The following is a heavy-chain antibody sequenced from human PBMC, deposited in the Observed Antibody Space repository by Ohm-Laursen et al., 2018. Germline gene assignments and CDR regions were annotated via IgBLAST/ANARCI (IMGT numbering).Heavy chain of an antibody. Sequence: SQTLSLTCTVSGGSISSGGYYWSWIRQHPGKGLEWIGYIYYSGSTCYNPSLKSRVTISVDTSKNQFSLKLSSVTAADTAVYYCARTGGGGLHFDYWGQGTLVTVSS. CDR3: ARTGGGGLHFDY. D-gene: IGHD2-8*02. CDR2: IYYSGST. V-gene: IGHV4-31*03. J-gene: IGHJ4*02. CDR1: GGSISSGGYY.